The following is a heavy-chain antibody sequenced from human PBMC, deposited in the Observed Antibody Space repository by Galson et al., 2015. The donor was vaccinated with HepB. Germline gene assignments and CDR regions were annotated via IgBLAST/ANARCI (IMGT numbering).Heavy chain of an antibody. J-gene: IGHJ2*01. CDR1: GFTVSSNY. CDR2: IYSGGST. Sequence: SLRLSCAASGFTVSSNYMSWVRQAPGKGLEWVSVIYSGGSTYYADSVKGRFTISRDNSKNTLYLQMNSLRAEDTAVYYCAKATYYYDSSGYRRYWYFDLWGRGTLVTVSS. D-gene: IGHD3-22*01. CDR3: AKATYYYDSSGYRRYWYFDL. V-gene: IGHV3-53*01.